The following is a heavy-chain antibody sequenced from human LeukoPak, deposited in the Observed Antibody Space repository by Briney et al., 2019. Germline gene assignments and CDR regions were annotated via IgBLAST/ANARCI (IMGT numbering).Heavy chain of an antibody. V-gene: IGHV3-30*03. CDR1: GFSFSSYG. J-gene: IGHJ4*02. CDR2: ISYDGSNE. CDR3: ASSAAAGAFDY. Sequence: PGGSLRLSCAASGFSFSSYGISWVRQAPGKGLEWVAIISYDGSNEYYADSVKGRFTISRDNSKNTLYLQMNSLRAADTAVYYCASSAAAGAFDYWGQGTLVTVSS. D-gene: IGHD6-13*01.